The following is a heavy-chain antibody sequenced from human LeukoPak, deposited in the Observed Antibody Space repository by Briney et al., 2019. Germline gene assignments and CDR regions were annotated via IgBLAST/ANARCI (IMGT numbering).Heavy chain of an antibody. D-gene: IGHD2-21*01. CDR2: IFTSGRT. Sequence: PSETLSLTCTVSGGSISSYCWSWVRQSPGKGLEWIGYIFTSGRTDYNPSLKSRVTMSVDTSKNQLSMELRFLTGADTAVYYCATSHDVKTAPYDLWGQGTLVTVSS. CDR3: ATSHDVKTAPYDL. V-gene: IGHV4-4*09. CDR1: GGSISSYC. J-gene: IGHJ5*02.